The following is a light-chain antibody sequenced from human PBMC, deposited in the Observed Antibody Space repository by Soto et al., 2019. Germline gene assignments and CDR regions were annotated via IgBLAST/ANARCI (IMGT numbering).Light chain of an antibody. CDR2: DAS. J-gene: IGKJ4*01. V-gene: IGKV3-11*01. CDR3: MHGSNWAST. CDR1: QSVSRC. Sequence: EIVLTQSPGTLSLSPGERATLSCRASQSVSRCLAWYQQKHGQAPRLLLYDASIRATGSPAKYSGSGSGTDLTLTISRLEPEDFAVYYCMHGSNWASTFGGGTKVEIK.